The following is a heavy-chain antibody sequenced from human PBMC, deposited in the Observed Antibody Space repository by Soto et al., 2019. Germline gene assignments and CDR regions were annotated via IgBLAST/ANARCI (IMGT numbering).Heavy chain of an antibody. V-gene: IGHV3-15*07. Sequence: GGSLRLSCAASGFTFSNAWMNWVSQAPGKGLEWVGRIKSKTDGGTTDYAAPVKGRFTISRDDSKNTLYLQMNSLKTEDTAVYYCTTDVLRFLEWFSPWMDYYYYGMDVWGQGTTVTVSS. CDR3: TTDVLRFLEWFSPWMDYYYYGMDV. J-gene: IGHJ6*02. CDR1: GFTFSNAW. D-gene: IGHD3-3*01. CDR2: IKSKTDGGTT.